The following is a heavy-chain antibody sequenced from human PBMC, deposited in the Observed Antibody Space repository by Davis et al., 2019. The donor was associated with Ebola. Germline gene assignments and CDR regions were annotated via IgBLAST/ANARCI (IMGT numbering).Heavy chain of an antibody. CDR1: GGTFSSYA. Sequence: SVKVSCKASGGTFSSYAISWVRQAPGQRLEWMVGIIPIFGTASYAQKFQGRVTITADESTSTAYMELSSLRSEDTAVYYCARESVDCSGGSCYLLWFDPWGQGTLVTVSS. CDR2: IIPIFGTA. CDR3: ARESVDCSGGSCYLLWFDP. D-gene: IGHD2-15*01. J-gene: IGHJ5*02. V-gene: IGHV1-69*13.